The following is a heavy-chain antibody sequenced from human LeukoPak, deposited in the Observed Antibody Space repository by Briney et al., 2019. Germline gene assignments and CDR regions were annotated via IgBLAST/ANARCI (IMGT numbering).Heavy chain of an antibody. CDR2: VHLNGAT. Sequence: AGTLSLTCAVSGGSIITTNWWSWVRQPPGKGLEWIGEVHLNGATNYNPSLESRVSMSIDKSKNQLSLKLRSVSAADTAIYYCARESVAFSPFGFWGQGTLVTVSS. J-gene: IGHJ4*02. D-gene: IGHD2-21*01. CDR1: GGSIITTNW. CDR3: ARESVAFSPFGF. V-gene: IGHV4-4*02.